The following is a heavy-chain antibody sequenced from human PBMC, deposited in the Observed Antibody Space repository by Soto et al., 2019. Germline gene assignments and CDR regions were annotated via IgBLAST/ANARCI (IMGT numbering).Heavy chain of an antibody. CDR1: GGTFSSYA. CDR3: ARHVPAAGYSYGMDV. CDR2: IIPIFGTA. D-gene: IGHD2-2*01. J-gene: IGHJ6*02. V-gene: IGHV1-69*12. Sequence: QVQLVQSGAEVKKPGSSVKVSCKASGGTFSSYAISWVRQAPGQGLEWMGGIIPIFGTANYAQKFQGRVTXXEDESTSTAYLELSSLRSEDPAVYYCARHVPAAGYSYGMDVWGQGTTVTVSS.